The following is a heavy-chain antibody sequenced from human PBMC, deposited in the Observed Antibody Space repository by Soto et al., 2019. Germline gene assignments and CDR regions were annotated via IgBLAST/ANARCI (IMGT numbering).Heavy chain of an antibody. CDR2: ISGSGGST. V-gene: IGHV3-23*01. CDR3: AKALRYFDWSTDAFAI. J-gene: IGHJ3*02. CDR1: GFTFSSYA. Sequence: GGSLRLSCAASGFTFSSYAMSWVRQAPGKGLEWVSAISGSGGSTYYADSVKGRFTISRDNSKNTLYLQMNSLRAEDTAVYYCAKALRYFDWSTDAFAIWGQGTMVTVSS. D-gene: IGHD3-9*01.